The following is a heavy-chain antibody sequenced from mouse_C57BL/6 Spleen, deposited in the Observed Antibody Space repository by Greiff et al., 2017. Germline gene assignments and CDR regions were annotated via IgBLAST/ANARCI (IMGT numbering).Heavy chain of an antibody. CDR1: GFTFTDYY. CDR2: IRNKANGYTT. J-gene: IGHJ4*01. V-gene: IGHV7-3*01. CDR3: ARCKRNYYGSSYAMDY. D-gene: IGHD1-1*01. Sequence: EVKVVESGGGLVQPGGSLSLSCAASGFTFTDYYMSWVRQPPGKALEWLGFIRNKANGYTTEYSASVKGRFTISRDNSQSILYLQMNALRAEDSANYDCARCKRNYYGSSYAMDYWGQGTSVTVSS.